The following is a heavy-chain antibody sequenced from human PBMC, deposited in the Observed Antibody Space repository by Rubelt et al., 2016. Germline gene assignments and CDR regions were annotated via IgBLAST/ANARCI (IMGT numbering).Heavy chain of an antibody. J-gene: IGHJ5*02. CDR1: GYSFTSYW. V-gene: IGHV5-51*01. Sequence: EVQLVQSGAEVKKPGESLKISCKGSGYSFTSYWIGWVRQMPGKGLEWMGIIYPGESDTRYSPVFQGQVTISADKSISTVYRQWSSLKASDTAMYYCARVTTVTNDNWFDPWGQGTLVTVSS. CDR2: IYPGESDT. CDR3: ARVTTVTNDNWFDP. D-gene: IGHD4-17*01.